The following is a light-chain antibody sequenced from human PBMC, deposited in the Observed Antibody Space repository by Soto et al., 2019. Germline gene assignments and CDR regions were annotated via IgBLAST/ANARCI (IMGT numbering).Light chain of an antibody. CDR1: QSISSW. CDR3: QQYHSYYPWT. Sequence: DIQMTQSPSTLSASVGDRVTITCRASQSISSWVAWYQQKPGKAPKLLIYDASSLESGVPSRFSGSGSGTDFSPTISSLQPDDFATYYCQQYHSYYPWTFGQGTKVDIK. CDR2: DAS. J-gene: IGKJ1*01. V-gene: IGKV1-5*01.